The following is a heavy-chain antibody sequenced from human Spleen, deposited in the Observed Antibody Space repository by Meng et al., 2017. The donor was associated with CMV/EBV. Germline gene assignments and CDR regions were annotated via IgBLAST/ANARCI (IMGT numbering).Heavy chain of an antibody. CDR3: ARVLYYYGSGSYKIGY. CDR1: YTFTGYY. Sequence: YTFTGYYMHWVRQAPGQGLEWMGWINPNSGGTNYAQKFQGRVTMTRDTSISTAYMELSRLRSDDTAVYYCARVLYYYGSGSYKIGYWGQGTLVTVSS. J-gene: IGHJ4*02. V-gene: IGHV1-2*02. CDR2: INPNSGGT. D-gene: IGHD3-10*01.